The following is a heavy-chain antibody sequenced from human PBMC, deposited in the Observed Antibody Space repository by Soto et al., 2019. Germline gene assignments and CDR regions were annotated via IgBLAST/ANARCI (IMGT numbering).Heavy chain of an antibody. CDR1: GXTFSGSR. CDR3: TRPRSSWQNWFDP. Sequence: GSLRLACAASGXTFSGSRMHWVRQAAAKGLELVGRIRRKANSYARAYAASVKGRFTISRDDSKKTAYLQMTSLKTEDTDVYYCTRPRSSWQNWFDPWGRGTLGTVS. CDR2: IRRKANSYAR. D-gene: IGHD6-13*01. J-gene: IGHJ5*02. V-gene: IGHV3-73*01.